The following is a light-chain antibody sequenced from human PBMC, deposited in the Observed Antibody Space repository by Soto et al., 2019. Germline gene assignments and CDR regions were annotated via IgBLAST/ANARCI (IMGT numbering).Light chain of an antibody. CDR1: QGLLYTSDNRDY. V-gene: IGKV4-1*01. Sequence: DIVMTQSPDSLAVSLGERATINCRSSQGLLYTSDNRDYLAWYQQKPGQPPKLLFYWASTRESGVPDRFSGSGSGTDFTLTISSLQAEDVAVYYCQQYHSYPLTFGGGTKVEIK. CDR2: WAS. J-gene: IGKJ4*01. CDR3: QQYHSYPLT.